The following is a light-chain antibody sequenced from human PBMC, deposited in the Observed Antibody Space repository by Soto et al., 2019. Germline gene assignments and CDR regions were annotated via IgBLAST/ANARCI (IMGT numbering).Light chain of an antibody. J-gene: IGKJ5*01. Sequence: EIVLTQSPGTLSLSPGEGATLSCRAGHSVSSNFLAWYQQRPGQAPRLLIYGASSRATGVPDRFSGSGSGTDFTLTITRLEPEDFAVYYCQQYGSSSITFGQGTRLEI. CDR2: GAS. CDR1: HSVSSNF. V-gene: IGKV3-20*01. CDR3: QQYGSSSIT.